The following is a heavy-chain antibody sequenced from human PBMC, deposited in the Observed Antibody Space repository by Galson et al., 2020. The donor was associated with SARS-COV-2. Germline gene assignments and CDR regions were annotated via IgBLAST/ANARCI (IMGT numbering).Heavy chain of an antibody. V-gene: IGHV3-74*01. J-gene: IGHJ4*02. CDR3: ARGAYGSGPYFDY. CDR1: GLTLSRYW. CDR2: IHSDGSST. Sequence: GGSLRLSSAASGLTLSRYWMHWVRQAQGKGLVWVSRIHSDGSSTTYADSVKGRFTISRDNAKNTVYLQMNSLRAEDTAVYYCARGAYGSGPYFDYWGQGTLVTVSS. D-gene: IGHD3-10*01.